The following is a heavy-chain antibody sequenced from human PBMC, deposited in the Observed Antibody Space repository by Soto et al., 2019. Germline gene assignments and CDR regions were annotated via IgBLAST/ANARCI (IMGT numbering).Heavy chain of an antibody. CDR1: GGSISSYY. CDR3: ARAPGIAAAGTAGWFDP. D-gene: IGHD6-13*01. J-gene: IGHJ5*02. Sequence: QVQLQESGPGLVKPSETLSLTCTVSGGSISSYYWSWIRQPPGKGLEWIGYIYYSGSTNYNPSLKIRVTISVDTSKNQFSLKLSSVTAADTAVYYCARAPGIAAAGTAGWFDPWGQGTLVTVSS. CDR2: IYYSGST. V-gene: IGHV4-59*01.